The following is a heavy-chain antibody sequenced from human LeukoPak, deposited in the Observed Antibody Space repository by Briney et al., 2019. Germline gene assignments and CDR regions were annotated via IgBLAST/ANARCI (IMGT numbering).Heavy chain of an antibody. CDR3: AKAQQWLVRYYFDY. D-gene: IGHD6-19*01. CDR2: ISGSGGST. Sequence: GGSLRLSCAASGFTFSSYAMSWVRQAPGKGLEWVSAISGSGGSTYYADSVKGRFTISRDNSKNTLYLHMNSLRAEDTAVYYCAKAQQWLVRYYFDYWGQGTLVTVSS. CDR1: GFTFSSYA. V-gene: IGHV3-23*01. J-gene: IGHJ4*02.